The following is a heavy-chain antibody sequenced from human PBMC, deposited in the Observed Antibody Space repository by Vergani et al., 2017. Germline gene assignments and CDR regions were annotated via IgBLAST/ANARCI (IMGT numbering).Heavy chain of an antibody. CDR1: GYSFTSYW. CDR2: IDPSDSYT. CDR3: ARLPVPKNCSSTSCHIDY. V-gene: IGHV5-10-1*03. D-gene: IGHD2-2*01. Sequence: EVQLVQSGAEVKKPGESLRISCKGSGYSFTSYWISWVRQMPGKGLEWMGRIDPSDSYTNYSPSFQGHVTISADKSISTAYLQWSSLKASDTAMYYCARLPVPKNCSSTSCHIDYWGQGTLVTVSS. J-gene: IGHJ4*02.